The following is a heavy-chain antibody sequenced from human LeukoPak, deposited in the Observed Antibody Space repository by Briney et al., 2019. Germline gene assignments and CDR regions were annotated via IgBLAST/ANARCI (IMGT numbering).Heavy chain of an antibody. CDR1: GGSISSYY. J-gene: IGHJ4*02. CDR2: IYYSGST. Sequence: SETLSLTCTVSGGSISSYYWSWIRQPPGKGLEWIGYIYYSGSTNYNPSLKSRVPISVDTSTNQFSLKLSSVTAADTAVYYCARVDDYGDYGFDYWGQGTLVTVSS. CDR3: ARVDDYGDYGFDY. D-gene: IGHD4-17*01. V-gene: IGHV4-59*01.